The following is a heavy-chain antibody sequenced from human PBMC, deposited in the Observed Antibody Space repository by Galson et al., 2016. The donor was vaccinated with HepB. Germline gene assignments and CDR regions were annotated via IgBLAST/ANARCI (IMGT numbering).Heavy chain of an antibody. CDR2: IYHSGST. CDR1: GASISGYY. CDR3: ARDDSGGWYGFHYGMDV. D-gene: IGHD6-19*01. J-gene: IGHJ6*02. Sequence: ETLSLTCTVSGASISGYYLSWMRQPPGKGLAWIGYIYHSGSTNYTPSLKSRVTISVDTSKNQFSLKLSAVTDADTAVYYCARDDSGGWYGFHYGMDVWGQGTTVTVSS. V-gene: IGHV4-59*01.